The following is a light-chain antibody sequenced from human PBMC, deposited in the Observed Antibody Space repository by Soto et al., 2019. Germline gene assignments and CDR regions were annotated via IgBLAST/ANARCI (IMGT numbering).Light chain of an antibody. CDR2: DVS. CDR3: CSYAGSYTYYV. CDR1: SSDVGGYNY. J-gene: IGLJ1*01. V-gene: IGLV2-11*01. Sequence: QSVLTQPRSVSGSPGQSVTISCTGSSSDVGGYNYVSWYQQHPGKAPKLMIYDVSKRPSGVPDRFSGSKSGNTASLTISGLPAEDEADYCCCSYAGSYTYYVFGTGTKLTVL.